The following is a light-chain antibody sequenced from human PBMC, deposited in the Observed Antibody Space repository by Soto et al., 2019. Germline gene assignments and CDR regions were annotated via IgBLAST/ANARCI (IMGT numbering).Light chain of an antibody. CDR1: QSVSSY. J-gene: IGKJ4*01. CDR3: QQRSNWRALT. CDR2: DAS. Sequence: DIVLTQSPATLSLSPGERATLSCRASQSVSSYFACYQQKPGQAPRLLLYDASNMATGIPARFSGSGSGTDFTLTISSLEPEDFAVYYCQQRSNWRALTFGGGTKVDIK. V-gene: IGKV3-11*01.